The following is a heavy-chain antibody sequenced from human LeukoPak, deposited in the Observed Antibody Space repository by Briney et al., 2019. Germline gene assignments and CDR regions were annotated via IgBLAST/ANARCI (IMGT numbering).Heavy chain of an antibody. J-gene: IGHJ6*03. CDR2: INHSGST. D-gene: IGHD2-15*01. V-gene: IGHV4-34*01. CDR1: GGSFSGYY. CDR3: ARGKPRVYCSGGSRSSRGPQAYYYYMDV. Sequence: KPSETLSLTCAVYGGSFSGYYWSWIRQPPGKGLEWIGEINHSGSTNYNPSLKSRVTISVDTSKNQFSLKLSSVTAADTAVYYCARGKPRVYCSGGSRSSRGPQAYYYYMDVWGKGTTVTVSS.